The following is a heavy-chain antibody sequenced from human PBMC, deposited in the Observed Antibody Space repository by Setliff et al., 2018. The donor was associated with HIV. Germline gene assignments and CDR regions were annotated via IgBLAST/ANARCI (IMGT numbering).Heavy chain of an antibody. D-gene: IGHD5-18*01. J-gene: IGHJ4*02. Sequence: KPSETLSLTCTVSGGSISSGSYYWTWIRQPAGKGLEWIGQIYTSGSTNYNPSLKSRVIISVDTSKNQFSLKLSSVTAADTAVYSCARDAERGYSYGYDYWGQGTLVTVSS. CDR3: ARDAERGYSYGYDY. CDR1: GGSISSGSYY. V-gene: IGHV4-61*09. CDR2: IYTSGST.